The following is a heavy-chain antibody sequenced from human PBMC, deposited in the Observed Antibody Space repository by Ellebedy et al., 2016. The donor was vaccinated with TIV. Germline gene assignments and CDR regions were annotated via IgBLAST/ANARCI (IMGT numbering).Heavy chain of an antibody. Sequence: GESLKISXAVSGFTVSRNYMTWVRQTPGKGLEWVSIIYSGVNTYYADSVKGRFTISRDNSNNTVYLQMNSLRVEDTAVYYCARGHYGPATPYNWFDPWGQGTLVTVSS. D-gene: IGHD2-15*01. CDR3: ARGHYGPATPYNWFDP. CDR1: GFTVSRNY. CDR2: IYSGVNT. V-gene: IGHV3-53*01. J-gene: IGHJ5*02.